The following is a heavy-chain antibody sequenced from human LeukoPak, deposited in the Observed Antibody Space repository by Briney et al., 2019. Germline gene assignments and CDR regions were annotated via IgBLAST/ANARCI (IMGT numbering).Heavy chain of an antibody. CDR3: ARGRRGSITMVRGVLKLTNWFDP. V-gene: IGHV4-39*01. J-gene: IGHJ5*02. Sequence: KSSETLSLTCTVSGGSISSSSYYWGWIRQPPGKGLERIGSIYYSGSTYYNPSLKSRVTISVDTSKNQFSLKLSSVTAADTAVYYCARGRRGSITMVRGVLKLTNWFDPWGQGTLVTVSS. D-gene: IGHD3-10*01. CDR2: IYYSGST. CDR1: GGSISSSSYY.